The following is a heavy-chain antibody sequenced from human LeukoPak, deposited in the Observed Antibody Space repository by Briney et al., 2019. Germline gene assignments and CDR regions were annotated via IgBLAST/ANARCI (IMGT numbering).Heavy chain of an antibody. CDR1: GYTFTSYG. CDR3: ARDRYYDFWSGYSAGVFDY. V-gene: IGHV1-18*01. CDR2: ISAYNGNT. Sequence: ASVKVSCKASGYTFTSYGISWVRQAPGQGLEWMGWISAYNGNTNYAQKLQGRVTMTTDTSTSTAYMELRSLRSDDTAVYYCARDRYYDFWSGYSAGVFDYWGQGTLVTVSS. D-gene: IGHD3-3*01. J-gene: IGHJ4*02.